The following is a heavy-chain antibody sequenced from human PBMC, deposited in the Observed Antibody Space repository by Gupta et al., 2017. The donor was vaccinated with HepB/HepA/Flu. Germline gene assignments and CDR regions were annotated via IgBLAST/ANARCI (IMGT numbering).Heavy chain of an antibody. Sequence: EVQLLESGGGLVQPGGSLRLSCAASGFTFSSYAMSWVRQAPGKGLGWVSAISGSGGSTYYADSVKGRFTISRDNSKNTLYLQMNSLRAEDTAVYYCAKALDIVVVVAATLDYWGQGTLVTVSS. CDR3: AKALDIVVVVAATLDY. V-gene: IGHV3-23*01. J-gene: IGHJ4*02. CDR1: GFTFSSYA. D-gene: IGHD2-15*01. CDR2: ISGSGGST.